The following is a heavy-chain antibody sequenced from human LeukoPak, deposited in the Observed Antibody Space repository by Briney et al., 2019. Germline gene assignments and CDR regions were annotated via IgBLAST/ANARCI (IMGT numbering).Heavy chain of an antibody. Sequence: SVKVSCKASGGTFSSYAISWVRQAPGQGLEWMGGIIPIFGTANYAQKFQGRVTITADESTSTAYMELSSLRSEDTAVYYCATPPPGLAAAGREGPDDAFDIWGQGTMVTVSS. V-gene: IGHV1-69*01. CDR3: ATPPPGLAAAGREGPDDAFDI. CDR1: GGTFSSYA. D-gene: IGHD6-13*01. J-gene: IGHJ3*02. CDR2: IIPIFGTA.